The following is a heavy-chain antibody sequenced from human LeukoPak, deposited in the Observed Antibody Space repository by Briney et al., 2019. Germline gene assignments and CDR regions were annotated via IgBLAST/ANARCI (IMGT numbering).Heavy chain of an antibody. V-gene: IGHV3-48*01. CDR3: ARNPPRVGDHRLRAFDI. J-gene: IGHJ3*02. D-gene: IGHD4-17*01. Sequence: SVKGRFTISRDNAKNSLYLQMNSLRAEDTAVYYCARNPPRVGDHRLRAFDIWGQGTMVTVSS.